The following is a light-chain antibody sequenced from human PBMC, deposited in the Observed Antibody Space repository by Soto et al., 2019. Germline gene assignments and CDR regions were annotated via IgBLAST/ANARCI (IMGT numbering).Light chain of an antibody. J-gene: IGKJ3*01. Sequence: EIVLTQSPGTLSLSPGERATLSCRASQSVSSSYLAWYQQKPGQAPRLLIYGASSRATGIPDRFSGSGSGTDFTLSISRLEAEDFAVYYCQQYGRSLFTFGPGTKVDI. CDR1: QSVSSSY. V-gene: IGKV3-20*01. CDR2: GAS. CDR3: QQYGRSLFT.